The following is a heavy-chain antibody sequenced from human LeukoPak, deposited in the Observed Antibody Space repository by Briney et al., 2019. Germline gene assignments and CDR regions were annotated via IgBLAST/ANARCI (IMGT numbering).Heavy chain of an antibody. V-gene: IGHV3-48*01. CDR3: ARSRPGTEAGQPNFDY. Sequence: GSLRLSCAASGFTFSTYSMSWVRQAPGKGLEWVSYISSISSIIYYADSVKGRFTISRDNAKSSLYLQMNSLRAEDTAVYYCARSRPGTEAGQPNFDYWGQGTLVTVSS. D-gene: IGHD6-13*01. CDR2: ISSISSII. J-gene: IGHJ4*02. CDR1: GFTFSTYS.